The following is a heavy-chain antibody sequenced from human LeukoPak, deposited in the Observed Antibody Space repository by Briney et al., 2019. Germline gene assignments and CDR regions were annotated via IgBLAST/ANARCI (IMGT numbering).Heavy chain of an antibody. J-gene: IGHJ4*02. CDR2: ITATSSST. D-gene: IGHD5-24*01. Sequence: PGGSLRLSCAASGFTFSSYGMSWVRQAPGKGLEWVSAITATSSSTHDADSVQGRFTISRDNSKNTLYLQMNSLKTEDTAVYYCSRDWAVLKSSLFLDYWGQGTLVTVSP. V-gene: IGHV3-23*01. CDR1: GFTFSSYG. CDR3: SRDWAVLKSSLFLDY.